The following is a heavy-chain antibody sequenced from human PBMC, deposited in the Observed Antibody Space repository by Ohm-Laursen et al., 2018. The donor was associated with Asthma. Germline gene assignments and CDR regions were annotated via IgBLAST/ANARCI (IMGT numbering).Heavy chain of an antibody. Sequence: SLRLSCSASGFTFTDYAMSWVRQAPGKGLDLVSSIRPSDGYTSYADSVKGRFTISRDNSKNTLYLQMDSLRAEDTAVYYCARDGAYYYDSSGYPTFDYWGQGTLVTVSS. V-gene: IGHV3-23*01. CDR1: GFTFTDYA. J-gene: IGHJ4*02. CDR2: IRPSDGYT. D-gene: IGHD3-22*01. CDR3: ARDGAYYYDSSGYPTFDY.